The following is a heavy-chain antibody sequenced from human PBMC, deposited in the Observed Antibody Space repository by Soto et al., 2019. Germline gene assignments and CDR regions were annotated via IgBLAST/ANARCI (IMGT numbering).Heavy chain of an antibody. D-gene: IGHD2-21*02. CDR1: GFTFDDYA. CDR2: ISWNSGSI. V-gene: IGHV3-9*01. Sequence: SLKISCAASGFTFDDYAMHWVRQAPGKGLEWVSGISWNSGSIGYADSVKGRFTISRDNAKNSLYLQMNSLRAEDTALYYCAKELYSNSSGVIVVVTAFDYWGQGTLVTVSS. CDR3: AKELYSNSSGVIVVVTAFDY. J-gene: IGHJ4*02.